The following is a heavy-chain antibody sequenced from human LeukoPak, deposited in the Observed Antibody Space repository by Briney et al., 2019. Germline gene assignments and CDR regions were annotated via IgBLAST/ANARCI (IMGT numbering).Heavy chain of an antibody. J-gene: IGHJ4*02. CDR3: ARDGNYYDSSGPADY. CDR1: GFTFNSYT. D-gene: IGHD3-22*01. CDR2: INSDGIST. Sequence: PGGSLRLSCAASGFTFNSYTMNWVRQAPGKGLVWVSRINSDGISTSYADSVKGRFTISRDNAKNTLYLQMNSLRAEDTAVYYCARDGNYYDSSGPADYWGQGTLVTVSS. V-gene: IGHV3-74*01.